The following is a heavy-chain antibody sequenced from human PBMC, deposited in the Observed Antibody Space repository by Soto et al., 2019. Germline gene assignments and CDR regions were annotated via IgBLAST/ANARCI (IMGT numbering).Heavy chain of an antibody. J-gene: IGHJ4*02. CDR2: ISGSGGST. V-gene: IGHV3-23*01. CDR3: AREAWIQLWLRPTVAFDY. D-gene: IGHD5-18*01. CDR1: GFTFSSYA. Sequence: GGSLRLSCAASGFTFSSYAMSWVRQAPGKGLEWVSAISGSGGSTYYADSVKGRFTISRDNSKNTLYLQMNSLRAEDTAVYYCAREAWIQLWLRPTVAFDYWGQGTLVTVSS.